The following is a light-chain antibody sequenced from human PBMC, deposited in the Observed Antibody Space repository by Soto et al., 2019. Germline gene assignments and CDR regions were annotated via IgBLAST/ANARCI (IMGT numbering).Light chain of an antibody. V-gene: IGKV3-15*01. J-gene: IGKJ1*01. Sequence: ETMMTQSPDTLSVSLGERATLSCRASQSLRSSLAWYQQQPGQAPRLLIYDASTRATGIPARISGSGSGTDFTLTISGLQSEDFAVYYCQQYNNWPQTFGQGTKVEIK. CDR1: QSLRSS. CDR2: DAS. CDR3: QQYNNWPQT.